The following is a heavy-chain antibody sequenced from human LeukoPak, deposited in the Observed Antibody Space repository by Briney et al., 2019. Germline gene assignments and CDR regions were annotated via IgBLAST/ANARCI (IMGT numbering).Heavy chain of an antibody. CDR3: LRLLEWLSGWFDP. Sequence: GGSLRLSCSASGFTFSSYAIHWVRQAPGKGLEYVSAISSNGGSTYYADSVKGRFTISRDNSKNTLYLQMSSLRAEDTAVYYCLRLLEWLSGWFDPWGQGTLVTVSS. CDR2: ISSNGGST. D-gene: IGHD3-3*01. V-gene: IGHV3-64D*06. J-gene: IGHJ5*02. CDR1: GFTFSSYA.